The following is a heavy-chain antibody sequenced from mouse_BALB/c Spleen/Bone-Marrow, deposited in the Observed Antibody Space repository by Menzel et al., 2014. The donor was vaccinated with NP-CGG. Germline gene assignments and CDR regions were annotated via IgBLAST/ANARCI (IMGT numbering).Heavy chain of an antibody. CDR1: GYIFTSYV. Sequence: VQLQQSGPELVKPGTSVKMSCKASGYIFTSYVMDWVKQKPGQGLEWIGYINPYNDVTNYNEKFKGKATLTSDKSSSTAYMEVSSLTSEDSAVYYCAREGWLLRFDYWGQGTTLTVSS. CDR3: AREGWLLRFDY. V-gene: IGHV1-14*01. J-gene: IGHJ2*01. D-gene: IGHD2-3*01. CDR2: INPYNDVT.